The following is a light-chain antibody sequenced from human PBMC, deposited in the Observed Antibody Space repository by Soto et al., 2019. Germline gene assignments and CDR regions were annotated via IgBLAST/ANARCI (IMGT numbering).Light chain of an antibody. Sequence: QSVLTQPPSVSAAPGQKVTISCSGSSSNIGNNYVSWFQQLPGTVPKLLIYDNSKRPSGIPDRFSGSKSGTSATLGITGLQTGDEADYYCGAWDSSLSAVVFGGGTKLTVL. CDR1: SSNIGNNY. V-gene: IGLV1-51*01. J-gene: IGLJ2*01. CDR3: GAWDSSLSAVV. CDR2: DNS.